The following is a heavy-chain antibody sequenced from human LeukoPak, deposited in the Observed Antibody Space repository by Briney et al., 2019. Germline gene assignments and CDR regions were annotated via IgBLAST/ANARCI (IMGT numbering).Heavy chain of an antibody. Sequence: ASETLSLTCTVSGGSISSYYWSWIRQSPGKGLEWIGYIYHTGSTSYSPSLKSRVTISADTSQNQFSLKLSSVTAADTAVYYCASRKLGNDYWGQGTLVTVSS. V-gene: IGHV4-59*01. D-gene: IGHD7-27*01. CDR3: ASRKLGNDY. CDR2: IYHTGST. J-gene: IGHJ4*02. CDR1: GGSISSYY.